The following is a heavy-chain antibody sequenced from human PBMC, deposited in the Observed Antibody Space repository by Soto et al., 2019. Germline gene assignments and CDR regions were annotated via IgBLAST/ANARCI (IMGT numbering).Heavy chain of an antibody. CDR3: ATSTGVTTYYYNGMDV. CDR1: GGTFSSYA. V-gene: IGHV1-69*01. J-gene: IGHJ6*02. D-gene: IGHD4-17*01. CDR2: INPIFGTA. Sequence: QVQLVQSGAEVKKPGSSVKVSCKASGGTFSSYAISWVRQAPGQGLEWMGGINPIFGTANYAEKFQGRVTITADECTSTAYMELSSRRSEDTAVYYCATSTGVTTYYYNGMDVWGQGTTATVSS.